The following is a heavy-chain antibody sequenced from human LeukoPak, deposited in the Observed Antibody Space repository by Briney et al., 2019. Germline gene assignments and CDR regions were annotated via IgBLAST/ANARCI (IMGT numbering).Heavy chain of an antibody. CDR3: ARDGSYGYCSSTSCAEDGMDV. V-gene: IGHV1-2*02. Sequence: ASVKVSCKASGYTFTGYYMHWVRQAPGQGLEWMGWINPNSGGTNYAQKFQGRVTMTRDTSISTAYMELSRLRSDDTAVYYCARDGSYGYCSSTSCAEDGMDVWGQGTTVTVSS. D-gene: IGHD2-2*03. CDR1: GYTFTGYY. CDR2: INPNSGGT. J-gene: IGHJ6*02.